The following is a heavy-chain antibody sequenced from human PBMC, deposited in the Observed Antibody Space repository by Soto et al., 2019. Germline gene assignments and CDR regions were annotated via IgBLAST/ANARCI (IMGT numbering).Heavy chain of an antibody. Sequence: EMQLLESGGGLVQPGGSLRLSCAASGFIFSKYAMSWVRQAPGKGLEWVSAISGSGGSTYYADSVKGRFTISRDNSKNTLYLQMNSLRAEDMALYYCVKDRNDFYDSSGYPFDYWGQGTLVTVSS. D-gene: IGHD3-22*01. CDR2: ISGSGGST. J-gene: IGHJ4*02. CDR3: VKDRNDFYDSSGYPFDY. V-gene: IGHV3-23*01. CDR1: GFIFSKYA.